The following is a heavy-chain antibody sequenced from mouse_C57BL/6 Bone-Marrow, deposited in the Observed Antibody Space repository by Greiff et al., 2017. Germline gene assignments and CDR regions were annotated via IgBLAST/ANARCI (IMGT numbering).Heavy chain of an antibody. V-gene: IGHV1-5*01. CDR1: GYTFTSYW. Sequence: EVQLKQSGPVLARPGASVKMSCKTSGYTFTSYWMHWVKQRPGQGLEWIGAIYPGNSDTSYNQKFKGKAKLTADTSASTAYMELSSLTNEDSAVYYCTSRTSYYDDDEDYWGQGTTLTVSA. CDR2: IYPGNSDT. CDR3: TSRTSYYDDDEDY. D-gene: IGHD2-4*01. J-gene: IGHJ2*01.